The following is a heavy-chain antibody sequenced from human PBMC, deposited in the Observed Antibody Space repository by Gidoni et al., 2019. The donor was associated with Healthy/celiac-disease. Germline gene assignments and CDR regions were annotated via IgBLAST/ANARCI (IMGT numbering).Heavy chain of an antibody. V-gene: IGHV4-38-2*02. D-gene: IGHD2-2*02. CDR2: IYHSGST. CDR1: GYSISSGYY. CDR3: ARDCSSTSCYKGGYYYYYGMDV. J-gene: IGHJ6*02. Sequence: QVQLQESGPGLVKPSETLSLTCTVSGYSISSGYYWGWIRQPPGQGLEWIGSIYHSGSTYYNPSLKSRVTISVDTSQNQFFLKLSSVTAADTAVYYCARDCSSTSCYKGGYYYYYGMDVWGQGTTVTVSS.